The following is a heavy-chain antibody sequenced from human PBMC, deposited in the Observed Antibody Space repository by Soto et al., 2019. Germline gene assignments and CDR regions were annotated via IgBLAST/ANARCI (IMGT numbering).Heavy chain of an antibody. V-gene: IGHV1-2*04. Sequence: ASVKVSCKASGYIFTGYYMHWVRQTPGQGLEWMGWINPNSGDTNYTQKFQGWVTMTRDTSISTAYMELSRLRSDDTAVYYCATSRISIAVAGETEYYFDYWGQGTLVTVSS. D-gene: IGHD6-19*01. CDR2: INPNSGDT. J-gene: IGHJ4*02. CDR3: ATSRISIAVAGETEYYFDY. CDR1: GYIFTGYY.